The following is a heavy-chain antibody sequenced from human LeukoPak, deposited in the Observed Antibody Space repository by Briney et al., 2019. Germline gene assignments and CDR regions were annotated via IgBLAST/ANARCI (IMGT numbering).Heavy chain of an antibody. CDR2: IIPIFGTA. J-gene: IGHJ5*02. V-gene: IGHV1-69*05. CDR3: ASFLVTAAGNWFDP. CDR1: GGTFSSYA. D-gene: IGHD6-13*01. Sequence: GASVKVSCKASGGTFSSYAISWVRQAPGQGLEWMGGIIPIFGTANYEQTFQGRVTITTDESTSTAYMELSSQRSEGTAVYYCASFLVTAAGNWFDPWGQGTLVTVSS.